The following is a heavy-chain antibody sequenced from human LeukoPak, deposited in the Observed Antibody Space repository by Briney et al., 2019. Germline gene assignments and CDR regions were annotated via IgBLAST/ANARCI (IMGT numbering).Heavy chain of an antibody. D-gene: IGHD3-10*01. CDR3: VKGADLRAGRGYFDY. CDR2: ICGSDGST. V-gene: IGHV3-23*01. Sequence: GGSLRLSCAASGFTFSTYAMSWVRQAPGRGLEWVSAICGSDGSTYYADSVKGRFTISRDNSKNTLYLHMNSLRAEDTAIYYCVKGADLRAGRGYFDYWGQGTLVTVSS. CDR1: GFTFSTYA. J-gene: IGHJ4*02.